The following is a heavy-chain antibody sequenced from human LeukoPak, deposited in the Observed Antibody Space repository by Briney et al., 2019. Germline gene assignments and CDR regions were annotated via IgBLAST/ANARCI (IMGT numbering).Heavy chain of an antibody. CDR2: INPNSGGT. D-gene: IGHD3-3*01. CDR3: ARGENLEWLLSIDY. V-gene: IGHV1-2*06. Sequence: ASVKVSCKASGYTFTGYYMHWVRQAPGQGLEWMGRINPNSGGTNYAQKFQGRVTMTRDTSISTAYMELSRLRSDDTAVYYCARGENLEWLLSIDYWGEGTLVTVSS. J-gene: IGHJ4*02. CDR1: GYTFTGYY.